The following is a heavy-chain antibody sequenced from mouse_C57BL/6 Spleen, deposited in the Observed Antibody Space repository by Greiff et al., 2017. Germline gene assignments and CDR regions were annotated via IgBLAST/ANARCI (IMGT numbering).Heavy chain of an antibody. CDR3: TMSIYYDYDEYYAMDY. CDR1: GFTFSDAW. Sequence: DVKLVESGGGLVQPGGSMKLSCAASGFTFSDAWMDWVRQSPEKGLEWVAEIRNKANNHATYYAESVKGRLTISRDDSKSSVYLQMNSLRAEDTGIYYCTMSIYYDYDEYYAMDYWGQGTSVTVSS. CDR2: IRNKANNHAT. D-gene: IGHD2-4*01. V-gene: IGHV6-6*01. J-gene: IGHJ4*01.